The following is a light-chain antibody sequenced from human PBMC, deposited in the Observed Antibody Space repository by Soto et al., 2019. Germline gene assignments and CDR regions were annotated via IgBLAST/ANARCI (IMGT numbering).Light chain of an antibody. CDR3: AAWDDSLTGYV. V-gene: IGLV1-44*01. CDR1: SSNIGSNT. CDR2: SNN. J-gene: IGLJ1*01. Sequence: QSVLTQPPSASGTPGQRVTISCSGSSSNIGSNTVNWYQQLPGTAPKLLIYSNNQRPSGVPDRFSGSKSGTSASLAISGLQSEDEAHYYCAAWDDSLTGYVFGTGTKLTVL.